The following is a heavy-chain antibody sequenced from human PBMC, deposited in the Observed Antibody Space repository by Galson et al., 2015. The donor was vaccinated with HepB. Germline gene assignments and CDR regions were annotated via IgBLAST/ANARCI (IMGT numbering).Heavy chain of an antibody. CDR2: IKQDGSEK. D-gene: IGHD6-13*01. J-gene: IGHJ6*02. V-gene: IGHV3-7*03. CDR1: GFTFSSYW. Sequence: SLRLSCAASGFTFSSYWMSWVRQAPGKGLEWVANIKQDGSEKYYVDSVKGRFTISRDNAKNSLYLQMNSLRAEDTAVYYCARDSYSSWIPEKKYYYYYGMDVWGQGTTVTVSS. CDR3: ARDSYSSWIPEKKYYYYYGMDV.